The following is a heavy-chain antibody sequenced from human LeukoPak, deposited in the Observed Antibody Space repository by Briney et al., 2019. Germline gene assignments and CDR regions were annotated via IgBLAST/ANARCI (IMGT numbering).Heavy chain of an antibody. CDR2: ISAYSGNT. J-gene: IGHJ6*02. CDR1: GYTFTSYG. V-gene: IGHV1-18*01. Sequence: ASVKVSCKASGYTFTSYGISWVRQAPGQGLEWMGWISAYSGNTNYAQKLQGRVTMTTDTSTSTAYMELRSLRSDDTAVYYCASRGAYGGNSPLVYYYYGMDVWGQGTTVTVSS. D-gene: IGHD4-23*01. CDR3: ASRGAYGGNSPLVYYYYGMDV.